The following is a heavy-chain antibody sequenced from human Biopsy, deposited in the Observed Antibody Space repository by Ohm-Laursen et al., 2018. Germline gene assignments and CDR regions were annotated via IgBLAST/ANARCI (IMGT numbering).Heavy chain of an antibody. D-gene: IGHD6-19*01. J-gene: IGHJ4*02. CDR2: IYDRGSTA. Sequence: ILSLTCTVSGDSVSSGSFYWTWIRQPPGQGLEYIGYIYDRGSTANYNPSLESRVTMSVDMPKNQFSLKLSSVTAADTAIYYCARGMRSSGWPYFDSWGQGTLVIVSS. V-gene: IGHV4-61*01. CDR3: ARGMRSSGWPYFDS. CDR1: GDSVSSGSFY.